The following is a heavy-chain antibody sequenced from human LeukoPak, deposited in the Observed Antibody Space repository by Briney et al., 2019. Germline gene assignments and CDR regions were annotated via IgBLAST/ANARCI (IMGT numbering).Heavy chain of an antibody. D-gene: IGHD3-22*01. Sequence: GASVKVSCKASGYTFTGYYMHWVRQAPGQGLEWMGWINPNSGGTNYAQKFQGRVTMTRDTSISTAYMELSRLRSDDTAVYYCAREGDYYYYDSNPLFDYWGQGTLVTVSS. J-gene: IGHJ4*02. CDR1: GYTFTGYY. CDR2: INPNSGGT. CDR3: AREGDYYYYDSNPLFDY. V-gene: IGHV1-2*02.